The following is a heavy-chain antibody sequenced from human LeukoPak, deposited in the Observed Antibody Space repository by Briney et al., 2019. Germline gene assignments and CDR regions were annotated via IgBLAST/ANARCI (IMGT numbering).Heavy chain of an antibody. V-gene: IGHV4-39*01. CDR3: ARGRRDGYNLEYFDK. CDR2: FYYSGGT. J-gene: IGHJ4*02. CDR1: GGSIGSGTYY. Sequence: SETLSLTCTVSGGSIGSGTYYWGWIRQSPGKGLEWIGSFYYSGGTYYNPSLKSRVTIYVDTSKNQFSLKLSSVTAADTAVYYCARGRRDGYNLEYFDKWGQGTLVTVSS. D-gene: IGHD5-24*01.